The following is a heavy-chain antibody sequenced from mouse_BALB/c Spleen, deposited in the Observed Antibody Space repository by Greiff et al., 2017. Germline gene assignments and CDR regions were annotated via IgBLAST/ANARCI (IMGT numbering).Heavy chain of an antibody. D-gene: IGHD2-2*01. CDR3: ASFYYGYDGFAY. Sequence: QVQLHQPGAELVKPGASVKLSCKASGYTFTSYWMHWVKQRPGQGLAWIGEINPSNGRTNYNEKFKSKATLTVDKSSSTAYMQLSSLTSEDSAVYYCASFYYGYDGFAYWGQGTLVTVSA. CDR1: GYTFTSYW. CDR2: INPSNGRT. J-gene: IGHJ3*01. V-gene: IGHV1S81*02.